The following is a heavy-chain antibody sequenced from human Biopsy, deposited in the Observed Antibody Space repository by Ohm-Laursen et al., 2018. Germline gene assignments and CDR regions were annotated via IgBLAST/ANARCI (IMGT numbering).Heavy chain of an antibody. J-gene: IGHJ4*02. CDR1: GGTFSSYS. D-gene: IGHD3-3*01. Sequence: TVKVSCKASGGTFSSYSISWVRQAPGQGLEWMGGIIPIFGIINHAQKFQGRVTISADESTTTAYMELGSLRSEDTAVYYCATPFQYYDSWGGYPPFDHWSQGTLVAVSS. V-gene: IGHV1-69*13. CDR3: ATPFQYYDSWGGYPPFDH. CDR2: IIPIFGII.